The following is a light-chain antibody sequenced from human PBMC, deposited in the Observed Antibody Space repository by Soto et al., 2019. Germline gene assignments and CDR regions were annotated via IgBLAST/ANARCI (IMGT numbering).Light chain of an antibody. CDR3: TSWTTSTTMI. V-gene: IGLV2-14*03. J-gene: IGLJ2*01. CDR2: DVN. Sequence: QSALTQPASESRSPGQSITISGAGTSSDIGAYNFVSWYQQHPGKAPKLMLYDVNIRPSGVSNRFSGSKSGNTASLTISGLQAEDEAEYYFTSWTTSTTMIFGGGTKVTVL. CDR1: SSDIGAYNF.